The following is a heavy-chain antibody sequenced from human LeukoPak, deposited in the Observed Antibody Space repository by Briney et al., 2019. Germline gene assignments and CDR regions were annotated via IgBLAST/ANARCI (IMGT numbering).Heavy chain of an antibody. CDR3: AKTTTGYSSGRYPGWPADY. J-gene: IGHJ4*02. V-gene: IGHV3-23*01. Sequence: GGSLRLSCAASGFTFSSYAVSWVRQPPGKGLEWVSAISGSGGGTYYADSVKGRFTISRDNSKNTVYLQMSSLSTEDTAVYHCAKTTTGYSSGRYPGWPADYWGQGTLVSVSS. CDR1: GFTFSSYA. D-gene: IGHD6-19*01. CDR2: ISGSGGGT.